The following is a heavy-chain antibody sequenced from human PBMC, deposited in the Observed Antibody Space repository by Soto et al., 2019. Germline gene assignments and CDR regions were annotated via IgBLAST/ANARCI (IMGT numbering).Heavy chain of an antibody. V-gene: IGHV5-10-1*01. CDR1: GYSFAGYW. CDR3: ARQIYDSDTGPNFQYYFDS. D-gene: IGHD3-22*01. Sequence: LKISCKGSGYSFAGYWITWVRQKPGKVLEWMGRIDPSDSQTYYSPSFRGHVTISVTKSITTVFLQWSSLRASDTAMYYCARQIYDSDTGPNFQYYFDSWGQGTPVTVSS. CDR2: IDPSDSQT. J-gene: IGHJ4*02.